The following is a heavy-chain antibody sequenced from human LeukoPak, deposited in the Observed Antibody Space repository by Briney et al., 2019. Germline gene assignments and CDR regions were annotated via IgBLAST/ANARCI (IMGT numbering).Heavy chain of an antibody. Sequence: PSETLSLTCTVSGGSISSGGYYWSWIRQHPGKGLEWIGYIYYSGSTYYNPSLKSRVTISVDTSKNQFSLKLSSVTAADTAVYYCARAHPPVLLWFGEFLGWFDPWGQGTLVTVSS. CDR3: ARAHPPVLLWFGEFLGWFDP. CDR2: IYYSGST. CDR1: GGSISSGGYY. J-gene: IGHJ5*02. D-gene: IGHD3-10*01. V-gene: IGHV4-31*03.